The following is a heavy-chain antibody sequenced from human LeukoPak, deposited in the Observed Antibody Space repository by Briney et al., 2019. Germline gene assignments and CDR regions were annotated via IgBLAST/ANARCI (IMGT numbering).Heavy chain of an antibody. V-gene: IGHV3-33*06. CDR2: IWYDGSNK. D-gene: IGHD3-22*01. Sequence: GGSLRLSCAASGFTFSSYGMHWVRQAPGKGLEWVAVIWYDGSNKYYADSVKGRFTISRDNSKSTLYLQMNSLRAEDTAVYYCAKESDDSSGYYSDFDYWGQGTLVTVSS. CDR1: GFTFSSYG. CDR3: AKESDDSSGYYSDFDY. J-gene: IGHJ4*02.